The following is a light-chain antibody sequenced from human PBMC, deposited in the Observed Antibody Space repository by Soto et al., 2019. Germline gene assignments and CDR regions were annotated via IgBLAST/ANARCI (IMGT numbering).Light chain of an antibody. J-gene: IGKJ4*01. CDR2: RAS. CDR3: QQYDSSPLT. Sequence: EIVLTQSPGTLSLSPGERATLSCRASQSVSSSYLAWYQQKPGQAPRLLIYRASSRATGIPDRISGSGSGTDFTLIISSLEPEDFAVYYCQQYDSSPLTFGGGTKVEIK. V-gene: IGKV3-20*01. CDR1: QSVSSSY.